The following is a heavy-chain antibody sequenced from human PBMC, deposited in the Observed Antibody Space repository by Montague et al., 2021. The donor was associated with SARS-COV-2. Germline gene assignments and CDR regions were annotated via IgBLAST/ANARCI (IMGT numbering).Heavy chain of an antibody. CDR3: ARGDYGDYRDAFDI. Sequence: SETLSLTCAVSGGSITSTNWWSWVRQPPGKGLEWIGEIHHSRSTNSSPSLKSRVTMSIDKSSNQFSLNLNSVTAADTAVYYCARGDYGDYRDAFDIWGQGTVVTVSS. V-gene: IGHV4-4*02. CDR2: IHHSRST. D-gene: IGHD4-17*01. J-gene: IGHJ3*02. CDR1: GGSITSTNW.